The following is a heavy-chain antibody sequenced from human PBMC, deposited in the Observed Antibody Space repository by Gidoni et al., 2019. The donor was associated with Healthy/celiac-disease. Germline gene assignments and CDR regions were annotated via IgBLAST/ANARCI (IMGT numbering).Heavy chain of an antibody. CDR1: GGPIPSGGYY. Sequence: QVQLQESGHGLGKPSKTRYLTCTVSGGPIPSGGYYWSWIRQHPGKGLELIGYLYYSGSTYYNPSLQSRVTISVDTSKNQFSLQLSSVPAAATAVYYCARGDSSGYYHTPFDYWGQGTLVTVSS. D-gene: IGHD3-22*01. CDR2: LYYSGST. J-gene: IGHJ4*02. V-gene: IGHV4-31*03. CDR3: ARGDSSGYYHTPFDY.